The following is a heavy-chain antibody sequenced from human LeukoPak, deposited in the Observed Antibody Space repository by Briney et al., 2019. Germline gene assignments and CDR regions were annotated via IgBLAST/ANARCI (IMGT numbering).Heavy chain of an antibody. Sequence: GGSLRLSCAASGFTFSDHYMDWVRQAPGKGLEWVGRTKNKANSYTTQYAASVKGRFTISRDDSKNSLYLQMNSLRAEDTAVYYCARVGATYPPSDAFDIWGQGTMVTVSS. CDR2: TKNKANSYTT. J-gene: IGHJ3*02. V-gene: IGHV3-72*01. CDR1: GFTFSDHY. D-gene: IGHD4/OR15-4a*01. CDR3: ARVGATYPPSDAFDI.